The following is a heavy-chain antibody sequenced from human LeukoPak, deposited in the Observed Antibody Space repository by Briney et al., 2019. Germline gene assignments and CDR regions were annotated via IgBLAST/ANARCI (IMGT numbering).Heavy chain of an antibody. CDR3: TTIYGGSVDY. D-gene: IGHD5-12*01. Sequence: GGSLRLSCAASGFTFSYHPMHWVRQASGRGLEYVSAISPSGDRTWYADSVKGRLTISRDNAKNTLFLQMNSLRAEDTAVYYCTTIYGGSVDYWGQGTLVTVSS. CDR1: GFTFSYHP. J-gene: IGHJ4*02. V-gene: IGHV3-64*04. CDR2: ISPSGDRT.